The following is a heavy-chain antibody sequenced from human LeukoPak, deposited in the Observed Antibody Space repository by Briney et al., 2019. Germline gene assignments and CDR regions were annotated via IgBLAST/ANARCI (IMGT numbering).Heavy chain of an antibody. V-gene: IGHV3-23*01. CDR1: GFTFNSFA. D-gene: IGHD3-22*01. CDR3: AKGGLYYDSSGMRHFDY. J-gene: IGHJ4*02. Sequence: GGSLRLSCAASGFTFNSFAMSWVRQTPGKGLEWVSSVTGHGGSTYIADSVRGRFTISRDNSKNTLYLQMNSLRAEDTAVYYCAKGGLYYDSSGMRHFDYWGQGTLVTVSS. CDR2: VTGHGGST.